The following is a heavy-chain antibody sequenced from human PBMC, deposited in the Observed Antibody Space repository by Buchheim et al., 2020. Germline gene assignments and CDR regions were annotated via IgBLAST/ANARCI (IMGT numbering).Heavy chain of an antibody. J-gene: IGHJ6*02. CDR2: ISYDGSNK. CDR1: GFTFSRYA. D-gene: IGHD6-19*01. CDR3: AKDRGAGIAVAGTYYYYGMDV. V-gene: IGHV3-30*04. Sequence: QVQLVESGGGVVQPGRSLRLSCAASGFTFSRYAIHWVRQAPGKGLEWVAVISYDGSNKYYADSVKGRFTISRDNSKNTLYLQMNSLRAEDTAVYYCAKDRGAGIAVAGTYYYYGMDVWGQGTT.